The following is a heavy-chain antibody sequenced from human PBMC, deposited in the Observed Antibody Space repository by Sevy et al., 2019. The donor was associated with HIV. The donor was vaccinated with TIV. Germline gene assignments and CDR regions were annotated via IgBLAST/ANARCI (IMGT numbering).Heavy chain of an antibody. J-gene: IGHJ3*02. CDR3: ASALIVEYDAFDI. CDR1: GFTFSSYS. D-gene: IGHD3-22*01. Sequence: GGSLRLSCAASGFTFSSYSMNWVRQAPGKGLEWVSYISSSSSTIYYADSVKGRFTISSDNAKNSLYLQMNSLRDEDTAVYYCASALIVEYDAFDIWGQGTMVTVSS. CDR2: ISSSSSTI. V-gene: IGHV3-48*02.